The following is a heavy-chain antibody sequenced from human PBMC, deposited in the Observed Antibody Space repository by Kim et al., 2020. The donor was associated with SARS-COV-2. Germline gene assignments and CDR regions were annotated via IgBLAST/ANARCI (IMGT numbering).Heavy chain of an antibody. J-gene: IGHJ6*02. D-gene: IGHD3-16*01. Sequence: YADYVKRRFTISRDNAKNSLYLQMSSLRAEDTAVYYCATHGGVYYYYGMDVWGQGTTVTVSS. V-gene: IGHV3-48*01. CDR3: ATHGGVYYYYGMDV.